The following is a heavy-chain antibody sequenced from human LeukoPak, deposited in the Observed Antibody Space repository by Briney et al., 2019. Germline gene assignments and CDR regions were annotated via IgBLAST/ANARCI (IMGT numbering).Heavy chain of an antibody. Sequence: PGGSLRLSCAASGFTVSSNYMSWVRQAPGKGLEWVSVIYSGGSTYYADSVKGRFTISRDNSKNTLYLQMNSLRAEDTAVYYCARDTGLELPHYYYGMDVWGQGTTVTVSS. V-gene: IGHV3-66*01. CDR3: ARDTGLELPHYYYGMDV. CDR2: IYSGGST. J-gene: IGHJ6*02. CDR1: GFTVSSNY. D-gene: IGHD1-7*01.